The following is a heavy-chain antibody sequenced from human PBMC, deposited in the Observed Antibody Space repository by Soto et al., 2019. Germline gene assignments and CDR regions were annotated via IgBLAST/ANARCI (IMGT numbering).Heavy chain of an antibody. CDR2: ISYDGSNK. D-gene: IGHD2-21*02. CDR1: GFTFSSYA. V-gene: IGHV3-30-3*01. J-gene: IGHJ4*02. CDR3: ARAYCGGDCYGYYFDY. Sequence: QVQLVESGGGVVQPGRSLRLSCAASGFTFSSYAMHWVRQAPGKGLEWVAVISYDGSNKYYADSVKGRFTISRDNSKNXLYLQINRLRAEDTAVYYCARAYCGGDCYGYYFDYWGQGTLVTVSS.